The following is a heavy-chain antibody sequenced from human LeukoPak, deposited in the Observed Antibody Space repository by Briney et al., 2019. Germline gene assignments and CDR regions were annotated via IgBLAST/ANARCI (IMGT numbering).Heavy chain of an antibody. CDR1: GYTFTGYY. J-gene: IGHJ4*02. Sequence: ASVKVSCKASGYTFTGYYMHWVRQAPGQGLEWMGWINPNSGGTNYAQKLQGRVTMTTDTSTSTAYMELRSLRSDDTAVYYCARDLRFLEWSTSDYWGQGTLVTVSS. V-gene: IGHV1-2*02. CDR2: INPNSGGT. D-gene: IGHD3-3*01. CDR3: ARDLRFLEWSTSDY.